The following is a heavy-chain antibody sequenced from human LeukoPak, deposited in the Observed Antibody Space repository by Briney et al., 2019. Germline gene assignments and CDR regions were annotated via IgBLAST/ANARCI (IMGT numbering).Heavy chain of an antibody. CDR1: GGPFSGYY. V-gene: IGHV4-34*01. Sequence: SETLPLTCAVYGGPFSGYYWSWIRQPPGKGLEWIGEINHSGSTNYNPPLKSRVTISVDTSKNQFSLKLSSVTAADTAVYYCARGSGDILEYYFDYWGQGTLVTVSS. J-gene: IGHJ4*02. CDR3: ARGSGDILEYYFDY. CDR2: INHSGST. D-gene: IGHD4-17*01.